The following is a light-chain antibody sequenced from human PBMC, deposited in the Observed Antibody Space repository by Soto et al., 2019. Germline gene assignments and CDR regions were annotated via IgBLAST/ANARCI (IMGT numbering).Light chain of an antibody. Sequence: GDRVTITCRASQGINSYLVWYQQTPGKAPKLLIYDASTLERGVPSRFSGTGSGTEFTLTISSLHPDDFATYYCQQYHRSSITFGQGTRLEIK. V-gene: IGKV1-5*01. CDR3: QQYHRSSIT. CDR2: DAS. J-gene: IGKJ5*01. CDR1: QGINSY.